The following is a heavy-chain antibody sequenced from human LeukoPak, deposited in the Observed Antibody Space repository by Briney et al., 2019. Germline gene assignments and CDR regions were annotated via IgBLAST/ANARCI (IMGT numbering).Heavy chain of an antibody. J-gene: IGHJ6*03. V-gene: IGHV4-59*12. D-gene: IGHD3-10*01. CDR3: ARGRASNIYGSGTSYLYYYYYMHV. CDR2: IYYSGST. CDR1: GGSISSYY. Sequence: SSETLSLTCTVSGGSISSYYWSWIRQLPGKGLEWIGYIYYSGSTNYNPSLKSRVTISVDTSKNQFSLKVNSVTAADTAVYYCARGRASNIYGSGTSYLYYYYYMHVWGKGTTVTVSS.